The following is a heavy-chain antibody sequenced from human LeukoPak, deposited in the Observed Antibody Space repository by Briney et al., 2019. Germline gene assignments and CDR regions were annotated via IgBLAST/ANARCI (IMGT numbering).Heavy chain of an antibody. CDR2: IYSGGTK. CDR1: GFTVSNYY. Sequence: GGSLRLSCAVSGFTVSNYYMSWVRQAPGKGLEWVSIIYSGGTKYYADSVKGRFTISRDNSKNTQYLQMNSLRAEDTAVYYCAKGYASLSTWGQGTLVTVSS. CDR3: AKGYASLST. J-gene: IGHJ4*02. V-gene: IGHV3-53*01. D-gene: IGHD2-2*01.